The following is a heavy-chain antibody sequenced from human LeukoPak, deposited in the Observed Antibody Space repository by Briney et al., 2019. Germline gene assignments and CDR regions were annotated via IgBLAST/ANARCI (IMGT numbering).Heavy chain of an antibody. CDR2: IYYSGST. D-gene: IGHD2-8*01. V-gene: IGHV4-59*12. J-gene: IGHJ5*02. Sequence: SETLSLTCTVSGGSISSYYWSWIRQPPGKGLEWIGYIYYSGSTFYSPSLESRVTISLDTSKNHLSLRLKSLTAADTAVYYCARVPGVANWFDPWGQGILVTVSS. CDR3: ARVPGVANWFDP. CDR1: GGSISSYY.